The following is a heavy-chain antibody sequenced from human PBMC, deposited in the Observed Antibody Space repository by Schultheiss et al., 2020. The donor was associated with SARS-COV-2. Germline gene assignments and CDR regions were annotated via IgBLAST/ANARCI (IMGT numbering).Heavy chain of an antibody. CDR2: IKTDGSAT. J-gene: IGHJ4*02. D-gene: IGHD4-17*01. CDR3: ARDDYDYGDGVLDY. CDR1: GFTFSNYW. Sequence: GGSLRLSCAVSGFTFSNYWMHWVRQAPGKGLVWVSRIKTDGSATTYADSVKGRFTISRDNAKNTLYLQMSRLRAEDTAVYYCARDDYDYGDGVLDYWGQGTLVTVSS. V-gene: IGHV3-74*01.